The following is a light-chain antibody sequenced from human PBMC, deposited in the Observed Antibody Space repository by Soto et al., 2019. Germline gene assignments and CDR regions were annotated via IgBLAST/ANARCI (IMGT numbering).Light chain of an antibody. Sequence: QSALTQPASVSGCPGQSITISCTGTSSDVGGYNYVSWYQQHPGKAPKLMIYDVTNRPSGVSNRFSGSKSGNTASLTISGLQAEDEADYYCSSHTISNTRVFGGGTKVTVL. J-gene: IGLJ3*02. CDR1: SSDVGGYNY. V-gene: IGLV2-14*01. CDR2: DVT. CDR3: SSHTISNTRV.